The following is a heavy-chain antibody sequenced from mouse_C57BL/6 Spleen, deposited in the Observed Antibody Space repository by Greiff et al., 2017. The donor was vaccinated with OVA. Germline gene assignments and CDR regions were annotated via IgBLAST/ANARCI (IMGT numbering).Heavy chain of an antibody. CDR1: GYTFTSYW. Sequence: QVQLQQPGAELVKPGASVKLSCKASGYTFTSYWMQWVKQRPGQGLAWIGEIDPSDSYTNYNQKFKGKATLTVDTSSSTAYMQLSSLTSEDSAVYYCAKRYTYYFDYWGQGTTLTVSS. CDR3: AKRYTYYFDY. J-gene: IGHJ2*01. V-gene: IGHV1-50*01. CDR2: IDPSDSYT. D-gene: IGHD1-1*01.